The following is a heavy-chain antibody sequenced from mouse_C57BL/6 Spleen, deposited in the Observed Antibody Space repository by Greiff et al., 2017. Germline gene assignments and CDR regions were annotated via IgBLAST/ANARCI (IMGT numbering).Heavy chain of an antibody. CDR1: GYSFTGYY. D-gene: IGHD4-1*01. J-gene: IGHJ2*01. CDR2: INPSTGGT. CDR3: ARYLTGLDY. Sequence: VQLQQSGPELVKPGASVKISCKASGYSFTGYYMNWVKQSPEKSLEWIGEINPSTGGTTYNQKFKAKATLTVDKSSSTAYMQLKSLTSEDSAVYYCARYLTGLDYWGQGTTLTVSS. V-gene: IGHV1-42*01.